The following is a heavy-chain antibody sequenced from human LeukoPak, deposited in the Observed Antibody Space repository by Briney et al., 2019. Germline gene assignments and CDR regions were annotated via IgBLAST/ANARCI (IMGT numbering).Heavy chain of an antibody. CDR3: AREGSAAADPFDY. Sequence: ASVKVSCKASGYTFTSYYMHWVRQAPGQGLEWRGIINPSGGSTSYAQKFQGRVTMTRDMSTSTVYMELSSLRSEDTAVYYCAREGSAAADPFDYWGQGTLVTVSS. D-gene: IGHD6-13*01. CDR2: INPSGGST. CDR1: GYTFTSYY. V-gene: IGHV1-46*01. J-gene: IGHJ4*02.